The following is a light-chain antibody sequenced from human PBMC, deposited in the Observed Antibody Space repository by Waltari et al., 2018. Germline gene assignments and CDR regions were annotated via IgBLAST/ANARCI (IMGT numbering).Light chain of an antibody. Sequence: EVVLTQSPGTLSLSPGEGATLSCRASQSIGSYLGWYQQKPGQAPRPLISGTSSRATGIPDRFIVSGSGTDFTLTISSLEPEDFAVYYCQQYASTPPTFGQGTKLE. J-gene: IGKJ1*01. CDR2: GTS. V-gene: IGKV3-20*01. CDR1: QSIGSY. CDR3: QQYASTPPT.